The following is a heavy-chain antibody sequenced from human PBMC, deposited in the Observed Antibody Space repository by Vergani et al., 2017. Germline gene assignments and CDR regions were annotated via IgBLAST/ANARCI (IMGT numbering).Heavy chain of an antibody. CDR3: ARDLRLLYNRFDP. D-gene: IGHD1-14*01. CDR2: TWYDGNNK. J-gene: IGHJ5*02. Sequence: VQLLESGGGLAQPGGSLRLSCAASGFTFNQYGMHWVRQAPGKGLEWVAVTWYDGNNKQYADSVKGRFTISRDNSKSTMYLQMNSLRDEDTGVYYCARDLRLLYNRFDPWGQGTLVTVSS. CDR1: GFTFNQYG. V-gene: IGHV3-33*01.